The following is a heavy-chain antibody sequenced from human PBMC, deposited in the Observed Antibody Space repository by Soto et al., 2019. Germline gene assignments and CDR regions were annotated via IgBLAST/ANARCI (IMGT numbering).Heavy chain of an antibody. V-gene: IGHV4-30-4*01. D-gene: IGHD3-22*01. CDR3: AREFFNYYDSSGYFDY. CDR2: IYYSGST. J-gene: IGHJ4*02. CDR1: GGSISSGDYY. Sequence: SETLSLTCTVSGGSISSGDYYWSWIRQPPGKGLEWIGYIYYSGSTYYNPSLKSRVTISVDTSKNQFSLKLSSVTAADTAVYYCAREFFNYYDSSGYFDYWGQGTLVTVSS.